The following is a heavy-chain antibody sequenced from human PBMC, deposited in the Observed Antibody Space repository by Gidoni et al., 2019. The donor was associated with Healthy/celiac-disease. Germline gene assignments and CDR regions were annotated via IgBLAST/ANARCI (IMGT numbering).Heavy chain of an antibody. CDR1: GGTFSSYA. J-gene: IGHJ6*02. V-gene: IGHV1-69*04. Sequence: QVQLVQSGAEVKKPGSSVKVSCKASGGTFSSYAISWVRQAPGQGLEWMGRIIPILGIANYAQKFQGRVTITADKSTSTAYMELSSLRSEDTAVYYCASSFRSPGYYYDSSGYAYYYGMDVWGQGTTVTVSS. D-gene: IGHD3-22*01. CDR2: IIPILGIA. CDR3: ASSFRSPGYYYDSSGYAYYYGMDV.